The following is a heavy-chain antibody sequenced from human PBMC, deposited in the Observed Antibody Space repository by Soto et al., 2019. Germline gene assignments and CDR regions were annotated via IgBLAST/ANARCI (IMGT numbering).Heavy chain of an antibody. CDR2: VYYSGTT. J-gene: IGHJ4*02. CDR1: GGSISSYY. CDR3: ARAGSTWRYFFDY. V-gene: IGHV4-59*01. D-gene: IGHD6-13*01. Sequence: SETLSLTCTVSGGSISSYYWTWIRQPPGKGLECVGYVYYSGTTYYNPSLQSRVTISVDTSKNQFSLKVKSVTAADTAIYYCARAGSTWRYFFDYWGQGSLVTVSS.